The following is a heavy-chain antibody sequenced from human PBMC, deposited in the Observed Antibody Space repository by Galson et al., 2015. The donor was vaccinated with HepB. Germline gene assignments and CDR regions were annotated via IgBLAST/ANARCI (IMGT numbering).Heavy chain of an antibody. CDR3: ARMGYYYGSGAGDFDY. CDR1: GGSFSGYY. D-gene: IGHD3-10*01. J-gene: IGHJ4*02. Sequence: SETLSLTCAVYGGSFSGYYWSWSRQPPGKGLEWIGEINHSGSTNYNPSLKSRVTISVDTSKNQFSLKLSSVTAADTAVYYCARMGYYYGSGAGDFDYWGQGTLVTVSS. CDR2: INHSGST. V-gene: IGHV4-34*01.